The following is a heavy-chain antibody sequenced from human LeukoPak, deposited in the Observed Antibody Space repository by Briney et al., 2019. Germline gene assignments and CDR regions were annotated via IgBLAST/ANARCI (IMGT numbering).Heavy chain of an antibody. J-gene: IGHJ4*02. CDR1: GGSISSYY. D-gene: IGHD6-19*01. CDR2: TSYSGST. CDR3: ARVGGSGWSYDY. V-gene: IGHV4-59*01. Sequence: SETLSLICTVSGGSISSYYWSWIRQPPGKGLEWIGYTSYSGSTNYNPSLKGRATMSVDTSKNQLSLKLNSVTAADTAVYYCARVGGSGWSYDYWGQGTLVTVSS.